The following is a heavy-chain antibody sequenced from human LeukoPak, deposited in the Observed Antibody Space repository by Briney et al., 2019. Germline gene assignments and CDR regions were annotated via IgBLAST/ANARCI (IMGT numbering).Heavy chain of an antibody. Sequence: QSGGSLRLSCAASGFTFSSYAMSWVRQAPGKGLECISGFSGSGGSTYYADSVKGRFTISRDNSKNTLYLQMNSLRAEDTAVYYCARVKWLESFDYWGQGTLVTVSS. J-gene: IGHJ4*02. CDR2: FSGSGGST. CDR3: ARVKWLESFDY. CDR1: GFTFSSYA. D-gene: IGHD6-19*01. V-gene: IGHV3-23*01.